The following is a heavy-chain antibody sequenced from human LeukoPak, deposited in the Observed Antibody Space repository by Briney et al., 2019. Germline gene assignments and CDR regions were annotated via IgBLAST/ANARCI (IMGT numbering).Heavy chain of an antibody. CDR1: GGSISSSNW. Sequence: PSETLSLTCAVSGGSISSSNWWSWVRQPPGKGLEWIGEIYHSGSTNYNPSLKSRVTMSVDTSKNQFSLKLSSVTAADTAVYYCARDNRVFSWYSTTDYYYYMDVWGKGTTVTISS. D-gene: IGHD6-13*01. V-gene: IGHV4-4*02. CDR3: ARDNRVFSWYSTTDYYYYMDV. J-gene: IGHJ6*03. CDR2: IYHSGST.